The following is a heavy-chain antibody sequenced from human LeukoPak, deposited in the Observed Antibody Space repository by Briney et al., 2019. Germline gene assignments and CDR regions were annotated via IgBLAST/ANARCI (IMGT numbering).Heavy chain of an antibody. V-gene: IGHV3-21*01. D-gene: IGHD2-15*01. J-gene: IGHJ3*02. CDR3: AALRYCSGGSCWEAFDI. CDR1: GFTFSSYS. Sequence: GGSLRLSCAASGFTFSSYSMNWVRQAPGKGLEWFSSISSSISYIYYADSVKGRFTISRDNAKNSLYLQMNSLRAEDTAVYYCAALRYCSGGSCWEAFDIWGQGTMVTVSS. CDR2: ISSSISYI.